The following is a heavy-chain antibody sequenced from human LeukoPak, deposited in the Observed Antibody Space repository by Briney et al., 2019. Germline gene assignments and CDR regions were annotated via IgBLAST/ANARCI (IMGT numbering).Heavy chain of an antibody. CDR2: IYTSGST. CDR3: AREYSSPKISDPVISYYYMDV. D-gene: IGHD6-13*01. J-gene: IGHJ6*03. Sequence: PSETLSLTCTVSGGSISSYYWSWIRQPAGKGLEWIGRIYTSGSTNYNPSLKSRVTMSVDTSKNQFSLKLGSVTAADTAVYYCAREYSSPKISDPVISYYYMDVWGKGTTVTVSS. V-gene: IGHV4-4*07. CDR1: GGSISSYY.